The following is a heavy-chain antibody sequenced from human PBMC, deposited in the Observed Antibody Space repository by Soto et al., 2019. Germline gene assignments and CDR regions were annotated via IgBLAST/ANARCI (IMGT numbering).Heavy chain of an antibody. CDR3: ARHFSVDYFDY. J-gene: IGHJ4*02. V-gene: IGHV4-4*02. Sequence: SETLSLTCTVSGGSISSSNWWSWVRQPPGKGLEWIGEIYHSGSTNYNPSLKSRVAISVDKSKNQFSLKLSSVTAADTAVYYCARHFSVDYFDYWGQGALVTVSS. CDR2: IYHSGST. CDR1: GGSISSSNW.